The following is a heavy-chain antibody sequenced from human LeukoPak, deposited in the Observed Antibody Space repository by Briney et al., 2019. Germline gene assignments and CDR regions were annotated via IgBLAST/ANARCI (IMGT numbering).Heavy chain of an antibody. CDR1: GGSFSGYY. V-gene: IGHV4-34*01. CDR3: ARARYSYGYYFDY. J-gene: IGHJ4*02. Sequence: SETLSLTCAVYGGSFSGYYWSWIRQPPGKGLEWIGEINHSGSTNYNPSLKSRVTISVDTSKNQFTLKLSSVTAADTAVYYCARARYSYGYYFDYWGQGTLVTVSS. CDR2: INHSGST. D-gene: IGHD5-18*01.